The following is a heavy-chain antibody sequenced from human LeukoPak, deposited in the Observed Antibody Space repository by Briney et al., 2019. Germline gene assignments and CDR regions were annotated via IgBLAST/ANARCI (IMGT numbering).Heavy chain of an antibody. CDR3: ARAHTGESSGWRYYYYYYMDV. V-gene: IGHV4-59*01. Sequence: SETLSLTCTVSGGSISSYYWSWIRQPPGKGLEWIGYIYYSGSTNYNPSLKSRVTISVDTSKNQFSLKLSSVTAAGTAVYYCARAHTGESSGWRYYYYYYMDVWGKGTTVTVSS. CDR2: IYYSGST. D-gene: IGHD6-19*01. J-gene: IGHJ6*03. CDR1: GGSISSYY.